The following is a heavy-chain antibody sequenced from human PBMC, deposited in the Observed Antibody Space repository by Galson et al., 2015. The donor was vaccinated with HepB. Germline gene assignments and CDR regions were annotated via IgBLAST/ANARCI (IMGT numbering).Heavy chain of an antibody. J-gene: IGHJ4*02. D-gene: IGHD3-22*01. Sequence: SLRLSCAASGFTFSSYAMHWVRQAPGKGLEWVAVISYDGSNKYYADSVKGRFTISRDNSKNTLYLQMNSLRAEDTAVYYCAREAGSYYDSEIDYWGQGTLVTVSS. CDR2: ISYDGSNK. CDR1: GFTFSSYA. CDR3: AREAGSYYDSEIDY. V-gene: IGHV3-30-3*01.